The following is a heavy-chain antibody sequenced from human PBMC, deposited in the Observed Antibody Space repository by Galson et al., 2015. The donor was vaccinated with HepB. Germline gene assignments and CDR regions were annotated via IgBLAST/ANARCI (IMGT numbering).Heavy chain of an antibody. D-gene: IGHD5-18*01. V-gene: IGHV1-8*02. CDR3: ASLDGEYSYDY. Sequence: SVKVSCKASGYTFTGYYMHWVRQATGQGLEWMGWMNPNSGNTGYAQKFQGRVTMTRNTSISTAYMELSSLRSEDTAVYYCASLDGEYSYDYWGQGTLVTVSS. CDR1: GYTFTGYY. CDR2: MNPNSGNT. J-gene: IGHJ4*02.